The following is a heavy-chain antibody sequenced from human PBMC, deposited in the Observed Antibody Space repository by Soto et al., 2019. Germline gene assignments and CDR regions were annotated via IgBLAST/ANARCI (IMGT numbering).Heavy chain of an antibody. D-gene: IGHD2-15*01. Sequence: PGVSLRLSCAASGFTFSSYAMHWVRQAPGKGLEYVSAISSNGGSTYYANSVKGRFTISRDNSKNTLYLQMGSLRAEDMAVYYCARDQGGYCSGGSCYWAYYYYYMDVWGKGTTVTVSS. CDR1: GFTFSSYA. J-gene: IGHJ6*03. V-gene: IGHV3-64*01. CDR3: ARDQGGYCSGGSCYWAYYYYYMDV. CDR2: ISSNGGST.